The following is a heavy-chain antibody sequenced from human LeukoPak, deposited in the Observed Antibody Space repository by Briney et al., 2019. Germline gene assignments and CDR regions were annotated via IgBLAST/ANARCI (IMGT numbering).Heavy chain of an antibody. CDR3: ARRPIVGSTGFYFDP. CDR1: GGSISTTTNS. V-gene: IGHV4-39*01. J-gene: IGHJ5*02. D-gene: IGHD1-26*01. CDR2: IYYGGSP. Sequence: SETLSLTCNVSGGSISTTTNSWGWAWIRQRPTKGLEWIGSIYYGGSPYYTSSLKSRVTISVDTSKNQFSLKSASLTAADTAVYYCARRPIVGSTGFYFDPWGPGTLVTVSS.